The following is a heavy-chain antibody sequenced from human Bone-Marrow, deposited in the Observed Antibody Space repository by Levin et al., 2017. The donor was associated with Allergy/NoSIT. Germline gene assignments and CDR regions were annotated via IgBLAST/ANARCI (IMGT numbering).Heavy chain of an antibody. CDR2: IYHSGST. D-gene: IGHD3-16*01. CDR3: SGGVGTTHFQH. CDR1: GGYISSYY. V-gene: IGHV4-59*01. Sequence: SQTLSLTCSVSGGYISSYYWSWIRQPPGKGLEWIAYIYHSGSTNYNPSLKSRVTISVDRSKKQFSLKLNSVTAADTAVYYCSGGVGTTHFQHWGQGTLVTVSS. J-gene: IGHJ1*01.